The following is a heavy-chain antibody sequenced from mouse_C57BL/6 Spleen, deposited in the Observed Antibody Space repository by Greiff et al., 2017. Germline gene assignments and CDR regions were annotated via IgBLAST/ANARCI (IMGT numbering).Heavy chain of an antibody. CDR1: GYTFTDYY. CDR2: IYPGSGNT. J-gene: IGHJ2*01. Sequence: VQLQESGAELVRPGASVKLSCKASGYTFTDYYINWVKQRPGQGLEWIARIYPGSGNTYYNEKFKGKATLTVEKSSSTAYMQLRSLTSEDSAVYFCSRERGGYYFDYWGQGTTLTVSS. CDR3: SRERGGYYFDY. V-gene: IGHV1-76*01.